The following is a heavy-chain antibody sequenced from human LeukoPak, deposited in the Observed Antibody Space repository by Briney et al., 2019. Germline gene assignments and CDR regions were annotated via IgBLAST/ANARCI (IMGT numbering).Heavy chain of an antibody. D-gene: IGHD4-17*01. CDR2: INHSGST. CDR1: GGSFSGYY. V-gene: IGHV4-34*01. CDR3: ARVDYYGDLDY. J-gene: IGHJ4*02. Sequence: SETLSLTCAVYGGSFSGYYWSWIRQPPGKGLEWIGEINHSGSTYYNPSLKSRVTISVDRSKNQFSLKLSSVTAADTAVYYCARVDYYGDLDYWGQGTLVTVSS.